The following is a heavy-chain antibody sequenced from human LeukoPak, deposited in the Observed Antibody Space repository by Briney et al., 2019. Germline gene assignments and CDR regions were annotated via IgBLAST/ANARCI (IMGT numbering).Heavy chain of an antibody. CDR2: IYLGDSDT. CDR3: SRRQGVIYDY. CDR1: GYRFNNYW. Sequence: GESLKISCKGSGYRFNNYWIAWVRQTPGKGLEWMGIIYLGDSDTRYSPTFQGQVTITAEKSSSTAYLHWSSLKAWDSAMYYCSRRQGVIYDYWGQGTLVTASS. D-gene: IGHD3-10*01. J-gene: IGHJ4*02. V-gene: IGHV5-51*06.